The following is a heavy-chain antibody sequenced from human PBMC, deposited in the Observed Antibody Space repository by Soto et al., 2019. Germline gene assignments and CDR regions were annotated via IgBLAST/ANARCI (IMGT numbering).Heavy chain of an antibody. CDR1: CGSISSGDYY. J-gene: IGHJ4*02. V-gene: IGHV4-30-4*01. CDR3: ARAVRGSDYDY. D-gene: IGHD1-26*01. Sequence: SETLCLPWTVSCGSISSGDYYRSWIRQPPGKGLEWIGYIYYSGSTYYNPSLKSRVTISVDTSKNQFSLKLSSVTAADTAVYYCARAVRGSDYDYWGQGTLVTVSS. CDR2: IYYSGST.